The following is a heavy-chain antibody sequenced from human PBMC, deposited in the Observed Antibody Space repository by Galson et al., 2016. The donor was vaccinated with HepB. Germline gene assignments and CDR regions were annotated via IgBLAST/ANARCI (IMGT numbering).Heavy chain of an antibody. Sequence: SETLSLTCAVFGGSFSGYHWSWIRQPPGKGLEWIGEIIHSESTSYNPSLKSRVTMSLDTSKKQFSLKLTSVTAADTAVYYCARGSEWGLRSVGYWGQGSLVTVSS. CDR2: IIHSEST. V-gene: IGHV4-34*01. J-gene: IGHJ4*02. D-gene: IGHD1-26*01. CDR1: GGSFSGYH. CDR3: ARGSEWGLRSVGY.